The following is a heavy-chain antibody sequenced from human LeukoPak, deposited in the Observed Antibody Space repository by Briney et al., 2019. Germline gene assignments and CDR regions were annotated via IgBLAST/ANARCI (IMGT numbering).Heavy chain of an antibody. CDR2: INPNSGGT. CDR3: ARGFGSSSFGY. D-gene: IGHD6-6*01. V-gene: IGHV1-2*02. CDR1: GYTFTGDD. Sequence: ASVRVSCKASGYTFTGDDMHWVRQAPGQGLEWMGWINPNSGGTKCAQKFQGRVTVTRDTSINTVYLDLGSLRPDDTAVYYCARGFGSSSFGYWGQGTLVTVSS. J-gene: IGHJ4*02.